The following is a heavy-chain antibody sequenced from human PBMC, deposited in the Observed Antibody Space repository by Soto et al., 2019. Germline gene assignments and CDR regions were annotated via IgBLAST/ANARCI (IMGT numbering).Heavy chain of an antibody. V-gene: IGHV4-39*07. CDR2: INHSGST. CDR1: GGSISSSSYY. J-gene: IGHJ5*02. D-gene: IGHD6-19*01. CDR3: ASASSGWYRWFDP. Sequence: SETLSLTCTVSGGSISSSSYYWGWIRQPPGKGLEWIGEINHSGSTNYNPSLKSRVTISVDTSKNQFSLKLSSVTAADTAVYYCASASSGWYRWFDPWGQGTLVTVSS.